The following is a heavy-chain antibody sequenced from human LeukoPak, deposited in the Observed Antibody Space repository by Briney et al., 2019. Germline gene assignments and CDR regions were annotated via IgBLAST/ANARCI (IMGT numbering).Heavy chain of an antibody. CDR2: ISSSCSTI. CDR1: GFTFSRYE. J-gene: IGHJ4*02. Sequence: GGSLRLSYVASGFTFSRYEMNWVRQAPGKGRAGVSYISSSCSTIYYADSVKGRFTISSDNAKNSLYLQMNILSPQDTAVYYFSSWAGTVDGFNGPFDFWGQGTLVTVSS. V-gene: IGHV3-48*03. CDR3: SSWAGTVDGFNGPFDF. D-gene: IGHD3-10*01.